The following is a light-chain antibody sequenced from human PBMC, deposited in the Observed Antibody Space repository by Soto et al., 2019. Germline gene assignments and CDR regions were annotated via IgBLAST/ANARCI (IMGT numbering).Light chain of an antibody. J-gene: IGKJ2*01. V-gene: IGKV1-5*01. CDR1: KNISRW. Sequence: DIQMTQSPSTLSASVGDRVTITCRASKNISRWLAWYQQKPGKAPKVLIYDASTLQSGVPSRFSASGSATEFTLTISSLQADDFAIYYCQQYSSYLYTFGQGTKVDIK. CDR3: QQYSSYLYT. CDR2: DAS.